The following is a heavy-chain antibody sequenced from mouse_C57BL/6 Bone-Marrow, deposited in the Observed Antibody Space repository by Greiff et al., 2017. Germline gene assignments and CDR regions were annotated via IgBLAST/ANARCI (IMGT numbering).Heavy chain of an antibody. J-gene: IGHJ2*01. CDR2: ISSGSSTI. CDR1: GFTFSDYG. V-gene: IGHV5-17*01. Sequence: EVKVVESGGGLVKPGGSLKLSCAASGFTFSDYGMHWVRQAPEKGLEWVAYISSGSSTIYYADTVKGRFTIYRDNAKNTLFLQMTSLGSEDTAMYYCARRASDYFDYWGQGTTLTVTS. CDR3: ARRASDYFDY.